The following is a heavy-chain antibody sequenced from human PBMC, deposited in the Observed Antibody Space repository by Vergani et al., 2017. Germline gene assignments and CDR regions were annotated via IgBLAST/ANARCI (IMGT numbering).Heavy chain of an antibody. CDR3: ATKSCGTPGCQIGYFRE. D-gene: IGHD1-1*01. Sequence: QVHLVESGGGLVQPGGSLRLSCEASGFTSSNYAMHWVRQAPGKGLEWVAVISYEGTQKNYAEFVKGRFTISRDNSKSTLYLQMNSLRTEDTAVYYCATKSCGTPGCQIGYFREWGQGTLVTVSS. J-gene: IGHJ1*01. V-gene: IGHV3-30*03. CDR2: ISYEGTQK. CDR1: GFTSSNYA.